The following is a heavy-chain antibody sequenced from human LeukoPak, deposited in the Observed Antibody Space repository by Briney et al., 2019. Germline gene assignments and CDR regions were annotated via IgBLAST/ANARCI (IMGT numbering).Heavy chain of an antibody. J-gene: IGHJ4*02. CDR3: ARDRTTAGHFVFDY. V-gene: IGHV3-21*01. CDR1: GLTFSMYT. D-gene: IGHD6-13*01. Sequence: PGASQRLSCAASGLTFSMYTMNWARHGPGKGLEWVSCISTSRVYIIYADSGKGRFTISRDNARNSLFLQMNSLRAEDPAVYYCARDRTTAGHFVFDYWGQGTLVTVSS. CDR2: ISTSRVYI.